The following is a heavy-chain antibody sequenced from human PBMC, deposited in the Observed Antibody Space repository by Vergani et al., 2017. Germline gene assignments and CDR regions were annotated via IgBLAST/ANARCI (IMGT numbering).Heavy chain of an antibody. CDR3: ARDHFGSGSYMAWFDP. CDR1: GYSFIDYY. Sequence: QVHLVQSGVEVKKPGASVKISCRASGYSFIDYYIHWIRQAPGQGLEWMGWINPKSGVTNYAQKFQGRVTMTRDTSIATVYMELTNRRSTDTATFYCARDHFGSGSYMAWFDPWGQGSPVIVSS. D-gene: IGHD1-26*01. CDR2: INPKSGVT. J-gene: IGHJ5*02. V-gene: IGHV1-2*02.